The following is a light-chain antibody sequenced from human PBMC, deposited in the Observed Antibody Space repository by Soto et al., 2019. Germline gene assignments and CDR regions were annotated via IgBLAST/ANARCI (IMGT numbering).Light chain of an antibody. V-gene: IGLV1-51*02. CDR3: GTWDSNLSAYV. Sequence: QSVLTQPPSVSAAPGQTVTISCSGSSFNIGNNYVSWYQQLPGTAPKLLIYENNKRPSGIPDRLSGSKSGTSATLGITGLQTGDEADYYCGTWDSNLSAYVFGTGTKLTVL. J-gene: IGLJ1*01. CDR2: ENN. CDR1: SFNIGNNY.